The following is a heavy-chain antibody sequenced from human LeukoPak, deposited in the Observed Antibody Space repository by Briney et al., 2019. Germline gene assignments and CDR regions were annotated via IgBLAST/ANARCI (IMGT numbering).Heavy chain of an antibody. D-gene: IGHD6-6*01. CDR3: AGSIAARLDY. CDR1: GFTFSTNA. Sequence: GSLRLSCLASGFTFSTNAMHWVRQPPGKGLEWIGEINHSGSTNYNPSLKSRVTISVDTSKNQFSLKLSSVTAADTAVYYCAGSIAARLDYWGQGTLVTVSS. CDR2: INHSGST. J-gene: IGHJ4*02. V-gene: IGHV4-34*08.